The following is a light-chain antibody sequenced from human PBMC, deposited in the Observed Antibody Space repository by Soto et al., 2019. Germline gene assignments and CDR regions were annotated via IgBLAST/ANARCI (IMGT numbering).Light chain of an antibody. CDR2: GAS. CDR3: QHNVSTPPT. V-gene: IGKV1-39*01. Sequence: DIQMTQSPSSLSASVGDRVSITCRASQTIGSNLNWYQQKPGKATKVLIYGASTLQTGVPSRFSASGSGTVFTLTISSLQRDDFATYYCQHNVSTPPTFCQGTKVE. J-gene: IGKJ1*01. CDR1: QTIGSN.